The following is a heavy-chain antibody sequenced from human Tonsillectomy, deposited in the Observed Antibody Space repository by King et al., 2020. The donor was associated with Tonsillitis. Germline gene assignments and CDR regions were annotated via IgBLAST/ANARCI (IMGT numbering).Heavy chain of an antibody. Sequence: LQLQESGPGLVKPSETLSLTCTVSGGSISSYYWSWIRQPPGKGLEWIGYIYYSGGTNYNPSLKSRVTISVDTSKNQFSLKLSSVTAADTAVYYCARDSARYPSLNYNWFDPWGQGTLVTVSS. CDR3: ARDSARYPSLNYNWFDP. V-gene: IGHV4-59*01. D-gene: IGHD1-1*01. J-gene: IGHJ5*02. CDR1: GGSISSYY. CDR2: IYYSGGT.